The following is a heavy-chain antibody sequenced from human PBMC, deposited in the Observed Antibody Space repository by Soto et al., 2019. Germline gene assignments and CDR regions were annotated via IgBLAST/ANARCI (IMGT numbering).Heavy chain of an antibody. CDR3: AADSRNWNYAY. V-gene: IGHV1-58*01. Sequence: EASVKVSCKASGFPFANTAVQWVRQARGLRPDWIGLIVVGTGDTDSAQKFQERVTITRDTSTSTVYMELRSLRSDDTAVYFCAADSRNWNYAYWGQGTLVTVSS. D-gene: IGHD1-7*01. CDR2: IVVGTGDT. J-gene: IGHJ4*02. CDR1: GFPFANTA.